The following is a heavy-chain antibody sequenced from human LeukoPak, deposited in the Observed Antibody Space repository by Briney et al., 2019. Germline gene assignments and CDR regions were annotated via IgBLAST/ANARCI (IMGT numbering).Heavy chain of an antibody. V-gene: IGHV1-2*02. CDR1: AHSFTDYY. Sequence: GASVKVSCQASAHSFTDYYIHWVRQAPGQGLEWMGWINSKSGGTKYAQEFQGRVTMTRDTSISTAYMELTRLTSDDTAVYYCARLLSGYDYFAMVYFDYWGQGTLVTVSS. CDR2: INSKSGGT. D-gene: IGHD5-12*01. J-gene: IGHJ4*02. CDR3: ARLLSGYDYFAMVYFDY.